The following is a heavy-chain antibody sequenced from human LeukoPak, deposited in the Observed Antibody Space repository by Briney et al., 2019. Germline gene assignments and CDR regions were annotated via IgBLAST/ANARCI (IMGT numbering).Heavy chain of an antibody. D-gene: IGHD5-18*01. V-gene: IGHV4-59*02. CDR2: IYYSGST. Sequence: PSETLSLTCTVSGGSVSSYYWSWIRQPPGKGLEWIGYIYYSGSTNYDPSLKSRVTISVDTSKNQFSLKLSSVTAADTAVYYCARGDTAMVRWGQGTLVTVSS. CDR3: ARGDTAMVR. J-gene: IGHJ4*02. CDR1: GGSVSSYY.